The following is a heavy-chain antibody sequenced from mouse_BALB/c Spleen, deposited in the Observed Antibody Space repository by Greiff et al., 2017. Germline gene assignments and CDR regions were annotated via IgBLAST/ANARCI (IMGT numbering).Heavy chain of an antibody. Sequence: QVQLQQSGAELVRPGTSVKVSCKASGYAFTNYLMEWVKQRPGQGLEWIGVINPGSGGTNYNEKFKGKATLTADKSSSTAYMQLSSLTSDDSAVYFCARTGDGYYLYYFDYWGQGTTLTVSS. CDR3: ARTGDGYYLYYFDY. V-gene: IGHV1-54*01. J-gene: IGHJ2*01. D-gene: IGHD2-3*01. CDR1: GYAFTNYL. CDR2: INPGSGGT.